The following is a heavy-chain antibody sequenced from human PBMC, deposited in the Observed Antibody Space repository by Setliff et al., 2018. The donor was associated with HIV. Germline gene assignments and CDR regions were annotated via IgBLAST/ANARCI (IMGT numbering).Heavy chain of an antibody. CDR2: IYYSGST. CDR1: GGSISSGGYY. D-gene: IGHD6-13*01. Sequence: SETLSLTCTVSGGSISSGGYYWNWIRQYPVKGLEWIGYIYYSGSTYYNPSLKSRISVSVHTSKNQFSLKLSSVTAADAAVYYCARSPSYRSSWEYYFDYWGQGILVTVSS. J-gene: IGHJ4*02. V-gene: IGHV4-31*03. CDR3: ARSPSYRSSWEYYFDY.